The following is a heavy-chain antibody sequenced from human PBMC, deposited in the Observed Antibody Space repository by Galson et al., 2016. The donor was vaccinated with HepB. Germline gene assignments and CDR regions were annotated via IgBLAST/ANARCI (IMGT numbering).Heavy chain of an antibody. D-gene: IGHD6-13*01. J-gene: IGHJ6*03. CDR2: IYWDDDN. CDR1: GFSLTTSGVS. V-gene: IGHV2-5*04. Sequence: PALVKPTQTLTLTCTFSGFSLTTSGVSVGWIRQPPGKALEWLALIYWDDDNRYSPSPNTRLTITKDTSKNQVVLTMTNMDPVDTGTYYCVYNSPRQQLAPNNYQYYYMDVWGKGTTVTVSS. CDR3: VYNSPRQQLAPNNYQYYYMDV.